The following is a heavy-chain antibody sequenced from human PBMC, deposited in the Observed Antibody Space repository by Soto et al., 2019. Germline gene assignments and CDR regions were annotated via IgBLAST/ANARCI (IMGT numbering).Heavy chain of an antibody. CDR1: GFTFSSYA. V-gene: IGHV3-30*14. J-gene: IGHJ6*02. CDR2: ISYDGSNK. Sequence: GGSLRLSCAASGFTFSSYAMHWVRQAPGKGLEWVAVISYDGSNKYYAGSVKGRFTISRENAKNSLYLQMNSLRDEDTAVYYCARGSSSWTIGYYYGMDVWGQGTTVTVSS. D-gene: IGHD6-13*01. CDR3: ARGSSSWTIGYYYGMDV.